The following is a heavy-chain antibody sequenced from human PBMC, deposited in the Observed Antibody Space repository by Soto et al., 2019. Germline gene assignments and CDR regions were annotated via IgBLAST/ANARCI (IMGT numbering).Heavy chain of an antibody. Sequence: QVQLVQSGAEVKKPGASVKVSCKASGYVFTRNAMHWVRPAPGQRLEWMGWINNENGNIKYSQNFQGRVTITWDTSASTTYMELSGLRSEDTAVYFCARQQRGEYDFDYWGQGTLVTVSS. CDR1: GYVFTRNA. D-gene: IGHD6-13*01. CDR3: ARQQRGEYDFDY. CDR2: INNENGNI. J-gene: IGHJ4*02. V-gene: IGHV1-3*04.